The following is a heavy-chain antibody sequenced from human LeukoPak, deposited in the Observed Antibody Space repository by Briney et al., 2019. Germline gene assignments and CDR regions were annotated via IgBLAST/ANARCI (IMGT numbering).Heavy chain of an antibody. CDR3: ARVGYGDDEEDYYYYGMDV. J-gene: IGHJ6*02. CDR1: GFTFSSYA. Sequence: GGSRRLSCAASGFTFSSYAMSWVRQAPGKGLEWVSAISGSGGSTYYADSVKGRFTISRDNSKNTLYLQMNSLRAEDTAVYYCARVGYGDDEEDYYYYGMDVWGQGTTVTVSS. D-gene: IGHD4-17*01. CDR2: ISGSGGST. V-gene: IGHV3-23*01.